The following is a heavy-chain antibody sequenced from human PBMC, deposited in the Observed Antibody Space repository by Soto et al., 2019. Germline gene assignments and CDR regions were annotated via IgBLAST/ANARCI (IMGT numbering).Heavy chain of an antibody. Sequence: QVQLVESGGGVVHPGRSLRLSCAASGFTFNNFAFHWVRQAPGKGLEWVTVISYHGVKTYYADSVQGRFTISRDNSKNSPYLQMNSMRPEDTAVYFCARDDDYGDYRLDYWGQGTLVTVST. J-gene: IGHJ4*02. CDR2: ISYHGVKT. D-gene: IGHD4-17*01. CDR1: GFTFNNFA. CDR3: ARDDDYGDYRLDY. V-gene: IGHV3-30-3*01.